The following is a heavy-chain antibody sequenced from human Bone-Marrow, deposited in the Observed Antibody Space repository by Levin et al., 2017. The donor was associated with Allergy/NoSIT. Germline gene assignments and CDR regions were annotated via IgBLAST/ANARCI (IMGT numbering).Heavy chain of an antibody. CDR1: GFTFSSYS. CDR3: ANIVYGKGGMDV. V-gene: IGHV3-21*01. CDR2: ISSSSSYI. J-gene: IGHJ6*02. Sequence: GGSLRLSCAASGFTFSSYSMNWVRQAPGKGLEWVSSISSSSSYIYYADSVKGRFTISRDNAKNSLYLQMNSLRAEDTAVYYCANIVYGKGGMDVWGQGTTVTVSS. D-gene: IGHD5/OR15-5a*01.